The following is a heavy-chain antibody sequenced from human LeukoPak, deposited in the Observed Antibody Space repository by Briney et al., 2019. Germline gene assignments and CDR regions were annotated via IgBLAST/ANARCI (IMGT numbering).Heavy chain of an antibody. CDR2: IYYSGTT. CDR3: AKGAGGFSYYNWFDP. Sequence: SETLSLTCTVSGGSISNYYWGWVRQPPGKGLEWIGSIYYSGTTHYNPSLESRVTISVDTSKNQFSLKLASVTAADTAIYYCAKGAGGFSYYNWFDPWGQGTLVTVSS. D-gene: IGHD5-18*01. J-gene: IGHJ5*02. V-gene: IGHV4-39*07. CDR1: GGSISNYY.